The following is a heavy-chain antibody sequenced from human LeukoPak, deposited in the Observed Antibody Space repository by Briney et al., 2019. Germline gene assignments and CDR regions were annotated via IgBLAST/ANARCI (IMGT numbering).Heavy chain of an antibody. CDR2: IKSKTDGGTT. CDR1: GFTFSDAW. D-gene: IGHD3-22*01. J-gene: IGHJ4*02. V-gene: IGHV3-15*01. CDR3: NTDRLISSSYYYDYFDH. Sequence: PGGSLRPSCAASGFTFSDAWMNSVRQAPGKGREWVGRIKSKTDGGTTDYPAPVKGRFTISRNDSKNTLNLQMNSLKTEDTAVYYCNTDRLISSSYYYDYFDHWGQGTLVTVSS.